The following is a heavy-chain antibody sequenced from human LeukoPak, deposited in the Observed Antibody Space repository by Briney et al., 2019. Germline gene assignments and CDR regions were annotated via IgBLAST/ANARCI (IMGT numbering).Heavy chain of an antibody. V-gene: IGHV4-30-2*06. J-gene: IGHJ5*02. D-gene: IGHD6-6*01. CDR2: LFHSGNT. CDR1: GDSITTVYS. Sequence: RSSETLSLTCTVSGDSITTVYSWSWIRQSPGKGLEWLGYLFHSGNTYYNPSLKSRVSISVDKSDNQFSLKLSSVTAADTAVYYCARDSMEGFGSSSSVWFDPWGQGTLVTVSS. CDR3: ARDSMEGFGSSSSVWFDP.